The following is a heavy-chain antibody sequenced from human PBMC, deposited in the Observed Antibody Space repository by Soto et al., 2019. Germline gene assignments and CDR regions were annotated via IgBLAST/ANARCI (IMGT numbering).Heavy chain of an antibody. CDR2: ISWDGGST. J-gene: IGHJ6*02. CDR1: GFTIDDYT. CDR3: AKDMHYPYSFPFYGMDV. D-gene: IGHD3-16*02. V-gene: IGHV3-43*01. Sequence: AGTLRLSCAASGFTIDDYTLHWVRNAPGPGLEWVSLISWDGGSTSYADPAKSRFLITRKNSNNSLYLQMNRLRTEEASVYDCAKDMHYPYSFPFYGMDVWGQGTTVTVSS.